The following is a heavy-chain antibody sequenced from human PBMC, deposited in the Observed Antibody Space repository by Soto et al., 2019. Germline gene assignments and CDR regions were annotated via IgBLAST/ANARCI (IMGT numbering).Heavy chain of an antibody. D-gene: IGHD3-22*01. CDR1: GGTFSSYT. Sequence: ASVKVSCKASGGTFSSYTISWVQQAPGQGLEWMGIINPSGGSTSYAQKFQGRVTMTRDTSTSTVYMELSSLRSEDTAVYYCARFYDSGGDYFDYWGQGTLVTVS. J-gene: IGHJ4*02. CDR2: INPSGGST. V-gene: IGHV1-46*01. CDR3: ARFYDSGGDYFDY.